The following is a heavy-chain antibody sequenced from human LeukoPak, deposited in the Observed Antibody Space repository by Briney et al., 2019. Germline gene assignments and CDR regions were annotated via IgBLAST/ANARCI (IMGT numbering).Heavy chain of an antibody. CDR2: INHSGST. Sequence: SETPSLTCAVYGGSFSGYYWSWIRQPPGKGLEWIGEINHSGSTNYNPSLKSRVTISVDTSKNQFSLKLSSVTAADTAVYYCARESTSSGLGYWGQGTLVTVSS. J-gene: IGHJ4*02. CDR1: GGSFSGYY. CDR3: ARESTSSGLGY. D-gene: IGHD2/OR15-2a*01. V-gene: IGHV4-34*01.